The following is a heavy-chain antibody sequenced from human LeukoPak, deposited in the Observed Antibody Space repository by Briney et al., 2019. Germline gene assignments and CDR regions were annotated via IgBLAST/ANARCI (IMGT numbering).Heavy chain of an antibody. D-gene: IGHD2-2*02. CDR2: IDTNTGNP. CDR1: GYTFTNYT. V-gene: IGHV7-4-1*02. CDR3: ARGPRDIVVVPAAISAYYGMDV. J-gene: IGHJ6*02. Sequence: ASVKVSCKASGYTFTNYTINWVRLAPGQGLEWMGWIDTNTGNPTYAQGFTGRFVFSLDTSVSTTYLQISSLKAEDTAVYYCARGPRDIVVVPAAISAYYGMDVWGQGSTVTVSS.